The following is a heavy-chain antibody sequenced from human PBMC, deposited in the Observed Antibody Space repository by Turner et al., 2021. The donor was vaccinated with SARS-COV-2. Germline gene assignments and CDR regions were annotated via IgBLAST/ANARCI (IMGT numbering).Heavy chain of an antibody. D-gene: IGHD2-21*02. V-gene: IGHV1-69*02. CDR1: GGPFSSFI. Sequence: QVQLVQSGAEVRKPGSSVKVSCRASGGPFSSFIINWVRQAPGQVLEWMGGIIPLPGIANYAQKFQGRVTVTADTSTSTVYMELSSLRSDDTAVYYCARPTSCGGDCYYFDLWGRGTLVTVSS. CDR3: ARPTSCGGDCYYFDL. J-gene: IGHJ2*01. CDR2: IIPLPGIA.